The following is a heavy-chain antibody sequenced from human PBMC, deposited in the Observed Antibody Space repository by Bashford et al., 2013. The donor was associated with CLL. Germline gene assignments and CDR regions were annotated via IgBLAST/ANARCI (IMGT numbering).Heavy chain of an antibody. CDR1: GFTFSRSW. J-gene: IGHJ4*02. D-gene: IGHD3-22*01. CDR2: IEQNGIEK. Sequence: GSLRLSCVASGFTFSRSWMSWVRQTPGQGLEWVANIEQNGIEKYYVDSVEGRFTISRDNAKNSLYLQMNSLRADDTAVYYCARDVDSGYSVSHFDYWGQGTLVTVSS. V-gene: IGHV3-7*01. CDR3: ARDVDSGYSVSHFDY.